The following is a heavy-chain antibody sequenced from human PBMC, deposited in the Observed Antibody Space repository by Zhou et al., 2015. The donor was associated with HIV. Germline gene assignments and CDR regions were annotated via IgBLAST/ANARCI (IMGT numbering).Heavy chain of an antibody. D-gene: IGHD1-7*01. J-gene: IGHJ6*02. Sequence: LVQSGTEVRKPGSSVKVSCKANGGTFSGSDISWVRQAPGQGLEWMGTITPMFETQTYAERFRARLTITVDKSTSAAYMELNSLRSEDTAVIYCARCSWNYQRQLYALDVWGQGTTVTVSS. CDR2: ITPMFETQ. CDR1: GGTFSGSD. V-gene: IGHV1-69*06. CDR3: ARCSWNYQRQLYALDV.